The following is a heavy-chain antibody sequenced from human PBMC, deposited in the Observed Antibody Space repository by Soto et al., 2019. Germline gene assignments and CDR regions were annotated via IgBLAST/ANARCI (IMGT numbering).Heavy chain of an antibody. CDR1: GGSISSYY. V-gene: IGHV4-59*01. D-gene: IGHD4-17*01. CDR2: IYYSGST. CDR3: ARVEDDYGDYDETGFDP. Sequence: SETLSLTCTVSGGSISSYYWSWIRQPPGKGLEWIGYIYYSGSTNYNPSLKSRVTISVDTSKNQFTLKLSSVTAADTAVYYCARVEDDYGDYDETGFDPWGQGTLVTV. J-gene: IGHJ5*02.